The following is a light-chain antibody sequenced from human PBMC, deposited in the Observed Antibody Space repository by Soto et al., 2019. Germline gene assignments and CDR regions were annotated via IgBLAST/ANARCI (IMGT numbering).Light chain of an antibody. Sequence: EMVMTHSPATLSVSPCERATLSFSASQSVSSKLAWYQQKPGQAPRLLIYDTSTRATGIPARFSGSGSGTEFTLTISSLQSEDFAVYYCQQYSNWPPITFGQGTRLEIK. CDR1: QSVSSK. CDR2: DTS. CDR3: QQYSNWPPIT. V-gene: IGKV3-15*01. J-gene: IGKJ5*01.